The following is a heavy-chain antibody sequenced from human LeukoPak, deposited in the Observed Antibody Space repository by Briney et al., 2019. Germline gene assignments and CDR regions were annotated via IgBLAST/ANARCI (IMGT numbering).Heavy chain of an antibody. CDR3: ARGKASIDY. V-gene: IGHV4-34*01. CDR1: GGSFSGYY. CDR2: INHSGST. J-gene: IGHJ4*02. Sequence: PSETLSLTCAAYGGSFSGYYWSWIRQPPGKGLEWIGEINHSGSTNYNPSLKSRVTISVDTSKNQFSLKLSSVTAADTAVYYCARGKASIDYWGQGTLVTVSS.